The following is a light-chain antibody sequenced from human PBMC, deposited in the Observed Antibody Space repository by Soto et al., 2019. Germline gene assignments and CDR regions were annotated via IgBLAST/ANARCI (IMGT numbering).Light chain of an antibody. CDR1: SSDVGSYNL. CDR2: EGS. V-gene: IGLV2-23*01. Sequence: QSALTQPASVSGSPGQSITISCTGTSSDVGSYNLVSWYQQHPGKAPKLMIYEGSKRPSGVSNRFSGSKSGNTASLTISGLQAKDEADYYCCSFAGSSPWVFGGGTKLTVL. J-gene: IGLJ3*02. CDR3: CSFAGSSPWV.